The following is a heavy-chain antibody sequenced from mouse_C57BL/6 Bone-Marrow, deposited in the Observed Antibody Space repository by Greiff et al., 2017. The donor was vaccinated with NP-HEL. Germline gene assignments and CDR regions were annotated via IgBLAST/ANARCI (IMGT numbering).Heavy chain of an antibody. D-gene: IGHD2-2*01. Sequence: EVKLMESGGGLVKPGGSLKLSCAASGFTFSDYGMHWVRQAPEKGLEWVAYISSGSSTIYYADTVKGRFTISRDNAKNTLFLQMTSLRSEETAMYYCARRGYDYWGQGTTLTVSS. CDR1: GFTFSDYG. CDR2: ISSGSSTI. CDR3: ARRGYDY. V-gene: IGHV5-17*01. J-gene: IGHJ2*01.